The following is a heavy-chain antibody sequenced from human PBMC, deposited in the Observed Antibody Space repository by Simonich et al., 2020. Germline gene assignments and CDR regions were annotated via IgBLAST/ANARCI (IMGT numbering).Heavy chain of an antibody. CDR3: ARDTSYYGSGSYYFDY. J-gene: IGHJ4*02. D-gene: IGHD3-10*01. CDR2: ISISSSFI. V-gene: IGHV3-21*01. Sequence: GGGLVKPGGSLRLSCAASGFTFSSYSMNWVRQAPGKGLEWVSSISISSSFIYYADSVKGRFTISRDNAKNSLYLQMNSLRDEDTAVYYCARDTSYYGSGSYYFDYWGQGTLVTVSS. CDR1: GFTFSSYS.